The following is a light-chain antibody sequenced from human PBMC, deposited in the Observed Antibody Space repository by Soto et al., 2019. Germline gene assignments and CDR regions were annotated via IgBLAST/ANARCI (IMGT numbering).Light chain of an antibody. CDR2: GAS. CDR3: QQYNNWPPYT. Sequence: EVVMTQSPATLSVSPGERATVSCRASQSVGSNLAWYQQKPGQAPRLLIYGASTRASGIPARFTGSGSGTEFTLTINSLQSEDFALYYCQQYNNWPPYTFGQGTNLDIK. CDR1: QSVGSN. V-gene: IGKV3D-15*01. J-gene: IGKJ2*01.